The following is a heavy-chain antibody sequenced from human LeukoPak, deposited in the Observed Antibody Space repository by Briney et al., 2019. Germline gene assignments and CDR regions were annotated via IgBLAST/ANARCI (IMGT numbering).Heavy chain of an antibody. CDR1: GFTFDDYA. CDR3: AKDEGYDSSGYPLDY. D-gene: IGHD3-22*01. J-gene: IGHJ4*02. V-gene: IGHV3-9*01. CDR2: ISWNSGSI. Sequence: GGSLRLSCAASGFTFDDYAMHWVRQAPGKGLEWVSGISWNSGSIAYADSVKGRFTSSRDNAKNSLYLQMNSLRPEDTALYYCAKDEGYDSSGYPLDYWGQGTLVTVSS.